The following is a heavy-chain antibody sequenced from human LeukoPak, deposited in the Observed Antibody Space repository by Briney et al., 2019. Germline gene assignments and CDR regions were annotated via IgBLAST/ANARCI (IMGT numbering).Heavy chain of an antibody. CDR1: GGSISSYY. J-gene: IGHJ6*02. CDR3: ARLLESNYGMDV. CDR2: IYYSGST. V-gene: IGHV4-59*08. D-gene: IGHD1-1*01. Sequence: PSETLSVTCTVSGGSISSYYWSWIRQPPGKGPEWIGYIYYSGSTNYNPSLKSRVTISVDTSENQFSLKLSSVTAADTAVYYCARLLESNYGMDVWGQGTTVTVSS.